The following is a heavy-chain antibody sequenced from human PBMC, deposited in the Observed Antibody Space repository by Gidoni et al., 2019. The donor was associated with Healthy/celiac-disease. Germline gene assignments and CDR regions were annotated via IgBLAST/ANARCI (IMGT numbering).Heavy chain of an antibody. CDR1: GGTLSSYA. J-gene: IGHJ6*02. D-gene: IGHD4-17*01. CDR3: ARDPESDSDYGGNSVSHYYYGMDV. Sequence: QVQLVQSGAEVKKPGSSVKVSCKASGGTLSSYAIRWVRQAPGQGLEWMGGIIPIFGTANYAQKFQGRVTITADKSTSTAYMELSSLRSEDTAVYYCARDPESDSDYGGNSVSHYYYGMDVWGQGTTVTVSS. CDR2: IIPIFGTA. V-gene: IGHV1-69*06.